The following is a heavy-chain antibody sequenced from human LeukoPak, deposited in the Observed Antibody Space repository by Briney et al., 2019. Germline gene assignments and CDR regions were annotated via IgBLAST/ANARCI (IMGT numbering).Heavy chain of an antibody. J-gene: IGHJ4*02. CDR2: ISGSDGST. Sequence: PGGSLRLSCAASGFTFSSYDMSWVRQAPGKGLEWVSVISGSDGSTYYADSVKGRFTISRDNSKNTLYLQMYSLRVEDTAVYYCAKDGGYYDFDSWGQGTLVTVSS. V-gene: IGHV3-23*01. CDR1: GFTFSSYD. D-gene: IGHD5-12*01. CDR3: AKDGGYYDFDS.